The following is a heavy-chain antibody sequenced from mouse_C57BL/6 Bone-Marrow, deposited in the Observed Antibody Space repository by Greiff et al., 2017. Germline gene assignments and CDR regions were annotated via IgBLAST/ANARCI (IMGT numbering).Heavy chain of an antibody. CDR2: IDPSDSYT. Sequence: QVQLQQPGAELVKPGASVKLSCKASGYTFTSYWMQWVKQRPGQGLEWIGEIDPSDSYTNYNQKFKGKATLTVDTYSSTAYMQLSSLTSEDSAVYSCAREDSNYLYYSDYWGQGTTLTVSS. CDR1: GYTFTSYW. D-gene: IGHD2-5*01. V-gene: IGHV1-50*01. CDR3: AREDSNYLYYSDY. J-gene: IGHJ2*01.